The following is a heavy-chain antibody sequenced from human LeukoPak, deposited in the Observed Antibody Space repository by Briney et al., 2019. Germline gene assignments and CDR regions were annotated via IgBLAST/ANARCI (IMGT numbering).Heavy chain of an antibody. Sequence: SVKVSCKASGYTFTGYYMHWVRQAPGQGLEWMGWINPNSGGTNYAQKFQGRVTMTRDTSISTAYMELSRLRSDDTAVYYCARAPHPEVNWFDPWGQGTLVTVSS. J-gene: IGHJ5*02. CDR3: ARAPHPEVNWFDP. V-gene: IGHV1-2*02. CDR2: INPNSGGT. CDR1: GYTFTGYY.